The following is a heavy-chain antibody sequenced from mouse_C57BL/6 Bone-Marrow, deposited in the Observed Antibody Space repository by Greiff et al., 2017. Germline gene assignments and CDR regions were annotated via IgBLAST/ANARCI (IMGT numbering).Heavy chain of an antibody. CDR3: ARVYYGYDGFAY. J-gene: IGHJ3*01. CDR1: GYTFTSYT. CDR2: INPSSGYT. D-gene: IGHD2-2*01. Sequence: QVQLQQSGAELARPGASVKMSCKASGYTFTSYTMHWVKQRPGQGLEWIGYINPSSGYTKYNQKFKDKATLTADKSSSTAYMQLSSLTSEDSAVYYVARVYYGYDGFAYWGQGTLVTVSA. V-gene: IGHV1-4*01.